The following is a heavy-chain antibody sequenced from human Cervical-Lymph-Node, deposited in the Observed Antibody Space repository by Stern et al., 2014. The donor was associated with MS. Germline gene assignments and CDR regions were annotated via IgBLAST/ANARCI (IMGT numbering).Heavy chain of an antibody. CDR1: GGSISSYY. Sequence: QVQLQESGPGLVKPSETLSLTCTVSGGSISSYYWSWIRQPPGKGLEWIGYIYYSGSTNYNPSLKSRVTISVDTSKNQFSLKLSSVTAADTAVYYCARVKYSSSANWFDPWGQGTLVTVSS. D-gene: IGHD6-6*01. V-gene: IGHV4-59*01. CDR3: ARVKYSSSANWFDP. J-gene: IGHJ5*02. CDR2: IYYSGST.